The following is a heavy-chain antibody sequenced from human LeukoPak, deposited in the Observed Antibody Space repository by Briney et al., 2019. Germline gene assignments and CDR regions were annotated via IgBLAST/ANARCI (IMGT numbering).Heavy chain of an antibody. CDR2: ITSSSSYK. CDR1: GFTLSTYS. CDR3: ARVAHGGYLDAFDI. D-gene: IGHD5-12*01. Sequence: GSLRLSCAASGFTLSTYSMNWVRQAPGKGLEWVSSITSSSSYKYYADSVKGRFTISRDNAKNSLYLQMNNLRAEDTAMYYCARVAHGGYLDAFDIWGRGTMVTVSS. J-gene: IGHJ3*02. V-gene: IGHV3-21*01.